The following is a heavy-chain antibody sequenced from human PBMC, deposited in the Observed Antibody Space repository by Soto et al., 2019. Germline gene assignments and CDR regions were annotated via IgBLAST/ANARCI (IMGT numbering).Heavy chain of an antibody. CDR1: GFTFRDYA. D-gene: IGHD1-1*01. V-gene: IGHV3-30-3*01. CDR3: ARAVAGQVRSAWTWLDY. Sequence: QVQLVESGGGVVQPGRSLRLSCEASGFTFRDYAMHGVRQAPGKGLEWVAAIPSDGSAQHYADSVKGRFSISRDNSKNTLSLQMNSLRPEDAALYYCARAVAGQVRSAWTWLDYWGQGTLVTVSS. J-gene: IGHJ4*02. CDR2: IPSDGSAQ.